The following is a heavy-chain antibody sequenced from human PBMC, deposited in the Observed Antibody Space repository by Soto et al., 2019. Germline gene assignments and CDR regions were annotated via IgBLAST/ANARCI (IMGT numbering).Heavy chain of an antibody. J-gene: IGHJ4*02. CDR2: ISHLETT. Sequence: PSETLSHPCSVSGVARSSGGYSWSWLRQSPGKGLEWLGYISHLETTYYNPTFMSRLSFSIDRTRNQSSLSLSSMTAADKAGYYCARGGGYDSFDYWGQGTLVTVSS. CDR3: ARGGGYDSFDY. D-gene: IGHD2-15*01. V-gene: IGHV4-30-2*06. CDR1: GVARSSGGYS.